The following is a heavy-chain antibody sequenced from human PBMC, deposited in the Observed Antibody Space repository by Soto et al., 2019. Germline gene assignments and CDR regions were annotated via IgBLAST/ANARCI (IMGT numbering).Heavy chain of an antibody. Sequence: SETLSLTCVVSGGSISSTNWWTWVRQPPGKRLEWIGEIYHNGSPTYSPSLRGRATISVDKSNNQFSLKLNSVTAADTAVYYCARESYYGSGATVVGYWALGTLVTVSS. CDR1: GGSISSTNW. J-gene: IGHJ4*02. CDR2: IYHNGSP. CDR3: ARESYYGSGATVVGY. D-gene: IGHD3-10*01. V-gene: IGHV4-4*02.